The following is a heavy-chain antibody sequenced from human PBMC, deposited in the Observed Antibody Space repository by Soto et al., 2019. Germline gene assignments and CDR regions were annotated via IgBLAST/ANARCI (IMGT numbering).Heavy chain of an antibody. Sequence: QVQLVQSGAEEKKPGASVKVSCKASGYTFPGYAVHWVRQAPGQWLEWMGWINAGNGNTKYSQKFQDRVTITRDTSASTAYMELSSLRSEDTAVYYCARAVAVPADFDYWGQGTLVTVSS. V-gene: IGHV1-3*05. CDR1: GYTFPGYA. CDR3: ARAVAVPADFDY. J-gene: IGHJ4*02. D-gene: IGHD6-19*01. CDR2: INAGNGNT.